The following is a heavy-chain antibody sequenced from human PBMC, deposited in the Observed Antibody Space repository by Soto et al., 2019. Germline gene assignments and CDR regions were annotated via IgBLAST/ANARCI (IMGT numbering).Heavy chain of an antibody. Sequence: PVGSLRLSCVASEFTFSSFEMNWVRQAPGKGLEWMANIKQDGSEKYYVDFVKGRFTISRDNAKNSLYLQMNSLRADDTAVYYCARKGYGLGGYDIWGQGTTVTVSS. CDR1: EFTFSSFE. CDR2: IKQDGSEK. J-gene: IGHJ3*02. D-gene: IGHD2-15*01. V-gene: IGHV3-7*01. CDR3: ARKGYGLGGYDI.